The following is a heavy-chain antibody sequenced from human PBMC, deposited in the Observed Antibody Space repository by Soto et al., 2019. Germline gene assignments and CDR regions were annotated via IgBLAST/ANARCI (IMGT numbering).Heavy chain of an antibody. Sequence: EVQLVESGGGLVKPGGSLRLSCAASGFTFSSYSMNWVRQAPGKGLEWVSSISSSSSYIYYADSVKGRFTISRDNAKNSLYLQMNSLRAEDTAVYYCARRYCSGGSCYYHDAFDIWGQGTMVTVSS. V-gene: IGHV3-21*01. D-gene: IGHD2-15*01. J-gene: IGHJ3*02. CDR1: GFTFSSYS. CDR3: ARRYCSGGSCYYHDAFDI. CDR2: ISSSSSYI.